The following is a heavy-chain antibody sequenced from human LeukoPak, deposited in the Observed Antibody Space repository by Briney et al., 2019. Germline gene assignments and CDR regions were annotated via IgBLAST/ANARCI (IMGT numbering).Heavy chain of an antibody. CDR2: FYHGGST. Sequence: PSETLSLTCTVSGYSISTGYYWDWIRQPPGKGLEWIGTFYHGGSTYYNPSLKSRVTISVDTSNNQVSLKLSSVTAADTAVYYCARVVDPSYYFDYWGQGTLVTVSS. CDR1: GYSISTGYY. V-gene: IGHV4-38-2*02. D-gene: IGHD3-9*01. CDR3: ARVVDPSYYFDY. J-gene: IGHJ4*02.